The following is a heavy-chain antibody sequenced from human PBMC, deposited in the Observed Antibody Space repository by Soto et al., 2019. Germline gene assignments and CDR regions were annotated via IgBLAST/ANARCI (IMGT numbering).Heavy chain of an antibody. J-gene: IGHJ3*02. CDR3: AREVAADGTFREDVFDI. V-gene: IGHV1-69*12. Sequence: QVHLVQSGAEVKKPGSSVKVSCKASGGTFSNHAINWVRQAPGQGLELMGRIIPIFTTTNYEQKFQGRVTITADESTITANMELSSLKHDDTAVYYCAREVAADGTFREDVFDIWGQGTLVTVSS. D-gene: IGHD6-13*01. CDR2: IIPIFTTT. CDR1: GGTFSNHA.